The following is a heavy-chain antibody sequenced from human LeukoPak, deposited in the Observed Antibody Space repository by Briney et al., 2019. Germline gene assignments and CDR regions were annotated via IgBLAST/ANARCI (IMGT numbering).Heavy chain of an antibody. D-gene: IGHD5-18*01. CDR3: AKDIAQGYTYGSIEQDY. CDR1: RLTFSSYA. V-gene: IGHV3-23*01. J-gene: IGHJ4*02. Sequence: GGSLRLSCAASRLTFSSYAMSWVLQAPGRGLEWVSAISESGTGTYYAEAVKGRFTISRDNSKNTLSLQMNSLRAEDTAIYYCAKDIAQGYTYGSIEQDYWGQGTLVTVSS. CDR2: ISESGTGT.